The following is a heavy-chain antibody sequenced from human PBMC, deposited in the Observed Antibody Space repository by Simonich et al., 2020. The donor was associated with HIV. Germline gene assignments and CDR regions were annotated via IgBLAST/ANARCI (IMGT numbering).Heavy chain of an antibody. CDR3: ARGPGVPAAIDY. D-gene: IGHD2-2*01. CDR2: INPSGGRT. J-gene: IGHJ4*02. Sequence: QVQLVQSGAEVKKPGASVKVSCKASGYTFTSYYMHWVRQAPGQGLEWMGIINPSGGRTSYEQKFQGRGTMTRDTATSTVYMELSSLRSEDTAVYYCARGPGVPAAIDYWGQGTLVTVSS. V-gene: IGHV1-46*01. CDR1: GYTFTSYY.